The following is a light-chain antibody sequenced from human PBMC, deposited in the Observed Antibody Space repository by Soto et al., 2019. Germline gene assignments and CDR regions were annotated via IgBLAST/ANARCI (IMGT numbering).Light chain of an antibody. CDR3: QHYNSYSEA. Sequence: DIQVTQSPSTLSGSLGDRFTVTCLASQTISSWLAWYQQKPGKAPKLLIYKASTLKSGVPSRFSGSGSGTEFTLTISSLQPDDFATYYCQHYNSYSEAFGQGTKVDIK. V-gene: IGKV1-5*03. J-gene: IGKJ1*01. CDR2: KAS. CDR1: QTISSW.